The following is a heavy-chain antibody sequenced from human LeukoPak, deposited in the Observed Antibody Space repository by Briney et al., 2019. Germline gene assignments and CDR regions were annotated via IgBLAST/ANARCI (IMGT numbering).Heavy chain of an antibody. CDR1: GFTFSSYG. Sequence: GGSLRLSCAASGFTFSSYGMHWVRQAPGKGLEWVAFIRYDGSNKYYADSVKGRFTISRDNSKNTLYLQMNSLRAEDTAVYYCGVWFGELLFPEYFQHWGQGTLVTVSS. V-gene: IGHV3-30*02. CDR2: IRYDGSNK. CDR3: GVWFGELLFPEYFQH. D-gene: IGHD3-10*01. J-gene: IGHJ1*01.